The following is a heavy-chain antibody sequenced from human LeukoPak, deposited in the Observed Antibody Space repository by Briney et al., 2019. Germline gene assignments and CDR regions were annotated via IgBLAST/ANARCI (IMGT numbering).Heavy chain of an antibody. V-gene: IGHV3-21*01. J-gene: IGHJ4*02. CDR1: GFTFSSYS. CDR2: ISSSSSYI. Sequence: GGSLRLSCAASGFTFSSYSMNWVRQAPGKGLEWVSSISSSSSYIYYADSVKGRFTISRDNSKNTLYLQMNSLRAEDTAVYYCAKEAPGSSGWYSFDYWGQGTLVTVSS. D-gene: IGHD6-19*01. CDR3: AKEAPGSSGWYSFDY.